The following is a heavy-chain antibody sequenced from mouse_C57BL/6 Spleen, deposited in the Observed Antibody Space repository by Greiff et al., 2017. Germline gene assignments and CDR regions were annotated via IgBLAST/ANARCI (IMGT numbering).Heavy chain of an antibody. Sequence: EVKLQESGPELVKPGASVKISCKASGYSFTGYYMNWVKQSPEKSLEWIGEINPSTGGTTYNQKFKAKATLTVDKSSSPAYMQLKSLTSEDSAVYYCAREGATTLRHFDVWGTGTTVTVSS. V-gene: IGHV1-42*01. CDR3: AREGATTLRHFDV. CDR1: GYSFTGYY. CDR2: INPSTGGT. J-gene: IGHJ1*03. D-gene: IGHD3-1*01.